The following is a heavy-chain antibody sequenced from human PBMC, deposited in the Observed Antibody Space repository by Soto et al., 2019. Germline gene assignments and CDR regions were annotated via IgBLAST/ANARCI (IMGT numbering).Heavy chain of an antibody. CDR3: AKDSLEYQLLLFYYFDY. V-gene: IGHV3-23*01. Sequence: EVQLLESGGGLVQPGGSLRLSCAASGFTFSSYAMSWVRQAPGKGLEWVSAISGSGGSTYYADSVKGRFTISRDNSKNTLYLKMNSLRAEDTAVYYCAKDSLEYQLLLFYYFDYWGQGTLVTVSS. D-gene: IGHD2-2*01. CDR2: ISGSGGST. CDR1: GFTFSSYA. J-gene: IGHJ4*02.